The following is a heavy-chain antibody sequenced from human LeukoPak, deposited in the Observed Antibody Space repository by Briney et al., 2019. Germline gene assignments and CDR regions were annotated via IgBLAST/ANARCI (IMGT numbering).Heavy chain of an antibody. V-gene: IGHV4-59*01. CDR2: IYYSGST. J-gene: IGHJ4*02. CDR1: GGSIRSYY. CDR3: ARGRIAVAGTSPFDY. Sequence: SETLSLTCTVSGGSIRSYYWSWIRQPPGKGLEWIGYIYYSGSTNYNPSLKSRVTISVDTSKNQFFLKLNSVTAADTAVYYCARGRIAVAGTSPFDYWGQGTLVTVSS. D-gene: IGHD6-19*01.